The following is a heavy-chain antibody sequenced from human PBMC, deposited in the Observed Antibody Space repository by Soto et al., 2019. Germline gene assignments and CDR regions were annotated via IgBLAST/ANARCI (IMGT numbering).Heavy chain of an antibody. CDR3: ARVATSGMHFYFDS. J-gene: IGHJ4*02. Sequence: QVQLQESGPGLVKPSQTLSLTCSVSSGSISNNNYSWTWIRQHPRKDLEWLVYIYYSGSTFYNPSLESRLTISVDTSKNQFSLKLSSVTAADTAIYFCARVATSGMHFYFDSWGQGVLVTVSS. V-gene: IGHV4-30-4*01. CDR2: IYYSGST. CDR1: SGSISNNNYS.